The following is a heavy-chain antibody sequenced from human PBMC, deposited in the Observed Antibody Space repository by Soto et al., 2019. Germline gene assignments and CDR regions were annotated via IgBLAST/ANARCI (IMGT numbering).Heavy chain of an antibody. CDR3: VRPLPSGQTHARDV. CDR1: VLPVAASD. J-gene: IGHJ6*01. CDR2: IYNDGTK. Sequence: WGSLLLSCIAPVLPVAASDMSWVRQAPGKGLEWAPVIYNDGTKYYSQSVEGRFTISRDNSKNTLYLQMDRLRDEDTAVYYCVRPLPSGQTHARDVWGQGTTVTVSS. V-gene: IGHV3-53*01. D-gene: IGHD3-10*01.